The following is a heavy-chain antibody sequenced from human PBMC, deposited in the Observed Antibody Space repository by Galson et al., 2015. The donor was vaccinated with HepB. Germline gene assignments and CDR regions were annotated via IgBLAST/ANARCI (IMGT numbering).Heavy chain of an antibody. CDR2: IRDKAYGGTT. V-gene: IGHV3-49*03. CDR1: GFSFGDYA. CDR3: TRFGVVTLDV. J-gene: IGHJ6*04. D-gene: IGHD3-3*01. Sequence: SLRLSCAASGFSFGDYALSWFRQTPGKGLEWVGFIRDKAYGGTTEYAASVKGRSTMSRDDSKSIVYLQMNSLKTEDTAVYYCTRFGVVTLDVWGKGTTVIVSS.